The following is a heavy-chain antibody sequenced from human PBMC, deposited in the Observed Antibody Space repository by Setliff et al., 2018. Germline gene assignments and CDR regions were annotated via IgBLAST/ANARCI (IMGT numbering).Heavy chain of an antibody. V-gene: IGHV1-46*01. CDR3: ARDPGWFGELLGYFDY. J-gene: IGHJ4*02. Sequence: GASVKVSCKASGYTFTSYYMHWVRQAPGQGLEWMGIINPSGGSTRYAQKFQGRVTMTRDTSTSTVYMELSSLRSEDTAVYYCARDPGWFGELLGYFDYWGQGTLVTVSS. CDR1: GYTFTSYY. CDR2: INPSGGST. D-gene: IGHD3-10*01.